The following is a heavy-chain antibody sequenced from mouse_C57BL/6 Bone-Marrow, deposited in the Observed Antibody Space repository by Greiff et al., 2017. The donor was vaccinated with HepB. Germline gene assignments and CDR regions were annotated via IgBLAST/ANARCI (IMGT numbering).Heavy chain of an antibody. J-gene: IGHJ3*01. CDR3: ASHYYGSRAFAY. CDR1: GFSLTSYG. D-gene: IGHD1-1*01. CDR2: IWGVGST. V-gene: IGHV2-6*01. Sequence: VQLKESGPGLVAPSQSLSITCTVSGFSLTSYGVDWVRQSPGKGLEWLGVIWGVGSTNYNSALKSRLSISKDNSKSQVFLKMNSLQTDDTAMYYCASHYYGSRAFAYWGQGTLVTVSA.